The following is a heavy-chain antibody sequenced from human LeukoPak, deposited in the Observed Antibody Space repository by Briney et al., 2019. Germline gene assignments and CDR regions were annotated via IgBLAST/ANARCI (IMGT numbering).Heavy chain of an antibody. CDR1: GGSISSYY. J-gene: IGHJ3*02. Sequence: SETLSLTCTVSGGSISSYYWSWIRQPPGKGLEWIGYIYTSGSTNYNPSLKSRVTISVDTSKNQFSLKLSSVTAADTAVYYCARRRKYSSSWQDAFDICGQGTMVTVSS. D-gene: IGHD6-13*01. CDR2: IYTSGST. CDR3: ARRRKYSSSWQDAFDI. V-gene: IGHV4-4*09.